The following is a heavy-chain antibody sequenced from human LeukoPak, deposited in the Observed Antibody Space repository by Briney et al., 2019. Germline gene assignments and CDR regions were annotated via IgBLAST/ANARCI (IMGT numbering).Heavy chain of an antibody. J-gene: IGHJ1*01. V-gene: IGHV3-23*01. CDR1: GFTFSSYA. CDR2: ISGSGGST. CDR3: AKNIYYDSSGYYCPYFQH. Sequence: GGSLRLCCAASGFTFSSYAMSWVRQAPGKGLEWVSAISGSGGSTYYADSVKGRFTISRDNSKNTLYLQMNSLRAEDTAVYYCAKNIYYDSSGYYCPYFQHWGQGTLVTVSS. D-gene: IGHD3-22*01.